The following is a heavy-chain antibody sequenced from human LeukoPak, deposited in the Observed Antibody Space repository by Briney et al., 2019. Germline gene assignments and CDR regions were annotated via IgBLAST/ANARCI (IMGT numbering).Heavy chain of an antibody. D-gene: IGHD6-19*01. CDR2: ISYDGNNK. CDR1: GFIFNNYA. J-gene: IGHJ4*02. V-gene: IGHV3-30-3*01. Sequence: GGSLRLSCAASGFIFNNYALHWVRQAPGKGLEWVTVISYDGNNKYYADSVRGRFTISRDNSKRTLYLQMNSLRPEDTAVYYCARQEVGIGWFIDFWGQGTLVTVSS. CDR3: ARQEVGIGWFIDF.